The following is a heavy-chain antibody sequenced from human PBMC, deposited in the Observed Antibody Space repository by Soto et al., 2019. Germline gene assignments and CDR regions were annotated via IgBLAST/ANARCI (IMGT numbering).Heavy chain of an antibody. D-gene: IGHD2-2*01. Sequence: TLSCAASGLPVKSYAMTCVRQAPGTGLEWVSSISASGGSTYYAASVKVRFTISRDNSKNTLYLQMNRLRAEDADTYYCTKEPMAARIVARCSGSTSCEWGQGTLVTVS. CDR1: GLPVKSYA. V-gene: IGHV3-23*01. CDR2: ISASGGST. CDR3: TKEPMAARIVARCSGSTSCE. J-gene: IGHJ1*01.